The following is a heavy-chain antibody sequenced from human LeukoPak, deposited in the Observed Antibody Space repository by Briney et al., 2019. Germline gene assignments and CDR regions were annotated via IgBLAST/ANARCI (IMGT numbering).Heavy chain of an antibody. CDR3: ARPVTIFDYYGMDV. J-gene: IGHJ6*02. D-gene: IGHD3-9*01. V-gene: IGHV1-2*02. CDR2: INPNSGGT. CDR1: GYTFTGYY. Sequence: ASVKVSCKASGYTFTGYYMHWVRQAPGQGLEWMGWINPNSGGTNYAQKFQGRVTTTRDTSISTAYMELSRLRSDDTAVYYCARPVTIFDYYGMDVWGQGTTVTVSS.